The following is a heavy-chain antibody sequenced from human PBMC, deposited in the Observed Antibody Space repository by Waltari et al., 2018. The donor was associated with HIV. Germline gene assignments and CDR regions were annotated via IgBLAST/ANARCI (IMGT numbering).Heavy chain of an antibody. CDR2: IYHSGST. Sequence: QVQLQESGPGLVKPSETLSLTCAVSGYSISSGYYWGWIRQPPGKGLEWIGSIYHSGSTYENPSLKSRVTIAVDTSKNLFSLKLSSVTAADTAVYYCARVYGYSGSYPGAPDDYWGQGTLVTVSS. J-gene: IGHJ4*02. CDR3: ARVYGYSGSYPGAPDDY. CDR1: GYSISSGYY. D-gene: IGHD1-26*01. V-gene: IGHV4-38-2*01.